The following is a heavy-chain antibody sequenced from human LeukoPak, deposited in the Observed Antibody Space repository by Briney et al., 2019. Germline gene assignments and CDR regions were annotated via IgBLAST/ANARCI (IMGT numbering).Heavy chain of an antibody. D-gene: IGHD6-19*01. J-gene: IGHJ4*02. CDR3: ARDPSVAGTS. CDR2: IYYSGST. Sequence: RPSETLSLTCTVSGGSISSYYWSWIRQPPGKGLEWIGYIYYSGSTNYNPSLKSRVTISVDTSKNQFSLKLSSVTAADTAVYYCARDPSVAGTSWGQGTLVTVSS. V-gene: IGHV4-59*12. CDR1: GGSISSYY.